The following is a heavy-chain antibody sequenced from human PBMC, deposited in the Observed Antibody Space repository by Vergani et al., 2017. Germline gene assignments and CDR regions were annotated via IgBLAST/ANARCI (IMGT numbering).Heavy chain of an antibody. D-gene: IGHD6-13*01. J-gene: IGHJ6*02. Sequence: QVQLVQSGAEVNKPGSSVKVSCKASGGTFSSYAISWVRQAPGQGLEWMGRIIPIFGTANYAQKFQGRVTITADESTSTAYMELSSLRSEDTAVYYCARDGAAGTGYYYYYGMDVWGQGTTVTVSS. CDR1: GGTFSSYA. CDR3: ARDGAAGTGYYYYYGMDV. CDR2: IIPIFGTA. V-gene: IGHV1-69*13.